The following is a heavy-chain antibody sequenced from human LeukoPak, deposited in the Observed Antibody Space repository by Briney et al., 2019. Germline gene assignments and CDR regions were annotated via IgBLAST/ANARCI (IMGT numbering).Heavy chain of an antibody. CDR1: GFTFSSYT. Sequence: GGSLILPCAPSGFTFSSYTVHLFRQAPCKGLKGLAVISYDGSNKYYADSVRGRFTISRDNSKNTLYLQMNSLRAEDTAVYYCARDEYYYDSSGYLPYWGQGTLVTVSS. CDR3: ARDEYYYDSSGYLPY. CDR2: ISYDGSNK. D-gene: IGHD3-22*01. V-gene: IGHV3-30*16. J-gene: IGHJ4*02.